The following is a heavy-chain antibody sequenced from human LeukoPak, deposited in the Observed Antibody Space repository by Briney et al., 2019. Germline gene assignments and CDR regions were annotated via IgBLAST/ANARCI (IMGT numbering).Heavy chain of an antibody. CDR3: ANIHEYSSSSAFDY. CDR1: GFTFSSYG. J-gene: IGHJ4*02. CDR2: IRYDGSNK. D-gene: IGHD6-6*01. V-gene: IGHV3-30*02. Sequence: GGSLRLSCAASGFTFSSYGMHWVRQAPGKGLEWVAFIRYDGSNKYYADSVKGRFTISRDNSKNTLYLQMNSLRAEDTAVYYCANIHEYSSSSAFDYWGQGTLVTVSS.